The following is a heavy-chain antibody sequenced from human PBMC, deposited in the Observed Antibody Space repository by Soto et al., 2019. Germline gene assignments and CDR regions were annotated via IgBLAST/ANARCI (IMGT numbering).Heavy chain of an antibody. D-gene: IGHD1-26*01. CDR2: IIPIFGTA. V-gene: IGHV1-69*13. J-gene: IGHJ5*02. CDR3: ARSRPRTVSGGYWWFDP. Sequence: ASVKVSCKASGGTFSSYAISWVRQAPGQGLEWMGGIIPIFGTANYAQKFQGRVTITADASTSTAYMELSSLRSEDTAVYYCARSRPRTVSGGYWWFDPWGQGTLVPVSS. CDR1: GGTFSSYA.